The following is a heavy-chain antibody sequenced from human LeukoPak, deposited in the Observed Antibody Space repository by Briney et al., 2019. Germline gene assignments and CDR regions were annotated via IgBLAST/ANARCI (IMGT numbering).Heavy chain of an antibody. V-gene: IGHV3-23*01. Sequence: AGGSLRLSCAASGFTFSTFAMIWVRQPPGKGLEWVSGVGPSGARTYYADSVKGRFTISRDNSKNTLYLQMNSLRAEDTAVYYCAKAPAGGYGSGSYYLIYYYYMDVWGKGTTVTISS. D-gene: IGHD3-10*01. J-gene: IGHJ6*03. CDR2: VGPSGART. CDR3: AKAPAGGYGSGSYYLIYYYYMDV. CDR1: GFTFSTFA.